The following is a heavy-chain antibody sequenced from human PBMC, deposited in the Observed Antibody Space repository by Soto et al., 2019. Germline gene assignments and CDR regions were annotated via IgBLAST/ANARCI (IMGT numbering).Heavy chain of an antibody. CDR2: AHVGGTT. CDR3: ARILTLGQLPSHFSI. D-gene: IGHD3-16*01. CDR1: GDSVNNGNFY. J-gene: IGHJ4*02. Sequence: SSETLSLTCTVSGDSVNNGNFYWNWIRQSPGKGLEWIGYAHVGGTTTYSPSLKVRVTISVDTSRNHFSLRLTSVTAADTAVYYCARILTLGQLPSHFSIWGQGTLVTVSS. V-gene: IGHV4-61*01.